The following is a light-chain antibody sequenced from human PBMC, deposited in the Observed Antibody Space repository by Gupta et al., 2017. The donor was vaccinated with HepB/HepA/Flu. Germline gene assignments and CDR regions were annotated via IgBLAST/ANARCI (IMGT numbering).Light chain of an antibody. CDR2: VAS. CDR3: QQTKHYPSIT. J-gene: IGKJ4*01. CDR1: QIIATS. Sequence: DIQMTQSPSSLSASIGDRVTITCRASQIIATSLNWYQQKPGKAPKLLIYVASNWQTGVTSRFGGRGGAKNVHITSSRRQQEEYASYYCQQTKHYPSITFGRGTKVAIK. V-gene: IGKV1-39*01.